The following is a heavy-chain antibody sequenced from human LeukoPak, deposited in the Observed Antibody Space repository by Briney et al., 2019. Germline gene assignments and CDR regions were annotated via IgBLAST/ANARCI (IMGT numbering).Heavy chain of an antibody. CDR1: GFTFSSYA. V-gene: IGHV3-23*01. Sequence: GGSLRLSCAASGFTFSSYAMSWDRQAPGKGLEWVSGISGSGPYTFYTDSVKGRFTTSRDSSKNTLYLQMNSLRAEDTALYYCAKHGYCSGISCFFDFWGQGTLVTVSS. CDR3: AKHGYCSGISCFFDF. D-gene: IGHD2-2*03. J-gene: IGHJ4*02. CDR2: ISGSGPYT.